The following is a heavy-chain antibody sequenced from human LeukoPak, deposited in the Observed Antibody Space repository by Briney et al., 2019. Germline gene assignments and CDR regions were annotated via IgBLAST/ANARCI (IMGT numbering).Heavy chain of an antibody. Sequence: GGSLRLSCAASGFTFSSYWMSWVRQAPGKGLEWVANIKQDGSEKYYVDSVKGRFTISRDNVKNSLYLQMNSLRAEDTAVYYCARSSMITFGGVIVKAFDIWGQGTMVTVSS. CDR2: IKQDGSEK. CDR1: GFTFSSYW. J-gene: IGHJ3*02. D-gene: IGHD3-16*02. CDR3: ARSSMITFGGVIVKAFDI. V-gene: IGHV3-7*03.